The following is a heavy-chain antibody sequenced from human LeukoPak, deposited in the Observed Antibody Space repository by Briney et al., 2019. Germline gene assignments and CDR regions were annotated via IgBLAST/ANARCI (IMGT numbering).Heavy chain of an antibody. CDR1: GFTFSSYA. Sequence: PGGSLRLSCAASGFTFSSYAMSWVRQAPGKGLEWVSAISGGGGSTYYADSVKGRFTISRDKSKNTLYLQMNSLRAEDTAVYYCAKRALSGSYYAAFGIWGQGTMVTVSS. CDR3: AKRALSGSYYAAFGI. CDR2: ISGGGGST. D-gene: IGHD1-26*01. J-gene: IGHJ3*02. V-gene: IGHV3-23*01.